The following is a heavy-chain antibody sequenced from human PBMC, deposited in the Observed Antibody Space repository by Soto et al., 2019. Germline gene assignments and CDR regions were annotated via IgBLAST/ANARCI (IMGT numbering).Heavy chain of an antibody. CDR3: ASNSGYDYYYYMDV. D-gene: IGHD5-12*01. CDR1: GGSISSSSYY. CDR2: IYYSGST. V-gene: IGHV4-39*01. Sequence: SETLSLTCTVSGGSISSSSYYWGWIRQPPGKGLEWIGSIYYSGSTYYNPSLKSRVTISVDTSKNQFSLKLSSVTAADTAVYYCASNSGYDYYYYMDVWGKGTTVTVSS. J-gene: IGHJ6*03.